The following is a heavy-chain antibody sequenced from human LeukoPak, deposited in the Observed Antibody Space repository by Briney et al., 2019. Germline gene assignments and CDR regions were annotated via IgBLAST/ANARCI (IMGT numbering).Heavy chain of an antibody. J-gene: IGHJ2*01. CDR2: INPNSGGT. Sequence: ASVKVSCKASGGTFSSYAISWVRQAPGQGLEWMGWINPNSGGTNYAQKFQGRVTMTRDTSISTAYMELSRLRSDDTAVYYCARDRRLVRGDLWGRGTLVTVSS. CDR3: ARDRRLVRGDL. V-gene: IGHV1-2*02. CDR1: GGTFSSYA. D-gene: IGHD3-10*01.